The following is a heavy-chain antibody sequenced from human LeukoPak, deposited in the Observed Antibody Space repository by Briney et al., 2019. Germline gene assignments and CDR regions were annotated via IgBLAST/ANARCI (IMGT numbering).Heavy chain of an antibody. V-gene: IGHV3-30*03. Sequence: PGGSLRLSCAAPGFTFSSYGMHWVRQAPGKGLEWVAVISSDGSNKYYADSVKGRFTISRDTSKNMLYLQMNSLRPEDTAVYYCARPTPTYGSGIYRDVYGMDVWGQGTTVTVSS. CDR2: ISSDGSNK. D-gene: IGHD3-10*01. CDR3: ARPTPTYGSGIYRDVYGMDV. CDR1: GFTFSSYG. J-gene: IGHJ6*02.